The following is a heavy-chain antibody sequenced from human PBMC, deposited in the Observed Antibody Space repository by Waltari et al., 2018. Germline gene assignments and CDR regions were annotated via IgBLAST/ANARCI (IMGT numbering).Heavy chain of an antibody. CDR3: ARNYNY. CDR2: INPNSSYT. CDR1: GYTLIDFY. J-gene: IGHJ4*02. V-gene: IGHV1-2*02. Sequence: QAQLMQSGAEVRNPGASVKVSCKASGYTLIDFYLHWVRQAPGQGLERVGWINPNSSYTKFAQKFQGRVSLTSDAAINTAYLELTSLRSDDTAVYYCARNYNYWGQGTPVIVSS. D-gene: IGHD1-7*01.